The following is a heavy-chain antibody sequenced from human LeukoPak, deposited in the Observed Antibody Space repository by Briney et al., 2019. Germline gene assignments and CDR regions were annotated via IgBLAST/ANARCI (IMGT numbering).Heavy chain of an antibody. D-gene: IGHD3-10*01. CDR1: GGSFSGYY. Sequence: PSETLSLTCAVYGGSFSGYYWSWIRQPPGKGLEWIGEINHSGSTNYNPSLKSRVTISVDTSKNQFSLKLSSVTAADTAVYYCARRFRVRGLDPWGQGTLVTVSS. V-gene: IGHV4-34*01. CDR2: INHSGST. J-gene: IGHJ5*02. CDR3: ARRFRVRGLDP.